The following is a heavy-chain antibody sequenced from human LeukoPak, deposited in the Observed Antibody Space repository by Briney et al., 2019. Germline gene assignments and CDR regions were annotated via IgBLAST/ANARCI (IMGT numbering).Heavy chain of an antibody. J-gene: IGHJ4*02. CDR1: GGSISSSNDY. V-gene: IGHV4-39*01. D-gene: IGHD5/OR15-5a*01. CDR3: AKITMSTTCIEY. CDR2: IHYSGTT. Sequence: NSSETLSLTCTVSGGSISSSNDYWGWIRQPPGKGLEWIGSIHYSGTTYYSPSLKSRVTVSVDTSKNQFSLRLSSVTAADTAVYYCAKITMSTTCIEYWGKGTLVTVSS.